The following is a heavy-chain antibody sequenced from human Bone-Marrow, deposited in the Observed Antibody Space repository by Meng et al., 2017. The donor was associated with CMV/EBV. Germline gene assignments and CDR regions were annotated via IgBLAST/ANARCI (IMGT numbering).Heavy chain of an antibody. CDR2: ISSSGSTI. Sequence: GESLKISCAASGFTFSSYEMNWVRQAPGKGLEWVSYISSSGSTIYYADSVKGRFTISRDNAKNSLYLQMNSLRAEDTAVYYCASRYYDFWSGEYYYGMDVWGQGTMVTVSS. V-gene: IGHV3-48*03. J-gene: IGHJ6*02. D-gene: IGHD3-3*01. CDR1: GFTFSSYE. CDR3: ASRYYDFWSGEYYYGMDV.